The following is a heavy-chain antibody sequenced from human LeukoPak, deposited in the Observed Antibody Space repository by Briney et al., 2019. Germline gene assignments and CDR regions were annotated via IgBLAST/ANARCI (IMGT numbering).Heavy chain of an antibody. CDR1: GGSISSYY. CDR2: IYYTGST. J-gene: IGHJ6*02. Sequence: SETLFLTCTVSGGSISSYYWSWIRQPPGKGLEWIGYIYYTGSTNYNPSLRSRVTISVDMSKNQFSLKLSSVTAADTAVYYCARELDIVVVPAATGYGMDVWGQGTTVTVSS. CDR3: ARELDIVVVPAATGYGMDV. V-gene: IGHV4-59*01. D-gene: IGHD2-2*03.